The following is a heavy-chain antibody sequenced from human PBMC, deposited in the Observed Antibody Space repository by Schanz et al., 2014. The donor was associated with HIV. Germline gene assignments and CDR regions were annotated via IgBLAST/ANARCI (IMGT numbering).Heavy chain of an antibody. J-gene: IGHJ6*02. CDR3: ARETSGFSTSWTPRYHYYGMDV. CDR2: ISYDGSNK. CDR1: GFIFRTHG. V-gene: IGHV3-30*03. Sequence: QVQLVETGGGVVQPGRSLRLSCAASGFIFRTHGMHWVRQAPGKGLEWVAVISYDGSNKYYADSVKGRFTISRDNSKNTLYLEMNSLRPEDTAVYYCARETSGFSTSWTPRYHYYGMDVWGQGTTVTVSS. D-gene: IGHD6-13*01.